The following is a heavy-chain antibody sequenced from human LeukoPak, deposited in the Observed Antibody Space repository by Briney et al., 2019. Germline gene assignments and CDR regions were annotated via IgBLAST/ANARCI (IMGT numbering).Heavy chain of an antibody. CDR1: GGSISSSRDY. CDR2: IYYSGST. J-gene: IGHJ5*02. V-gene: IGHV4-39*07. Sequence: SETLSLTCTVSGGSISSSRDYWAWLRQPPGKGLEWIANIYYSGSTYYSPSLKSRVTISVDTSKNQFSLKLSSVTAADTAVYYCARDLEPYGSGSYYNPYNWFDPWGQGTLVTVSS. CDR3: ARDLEPYGSGSYYNPYNWFDP. D-gene: IGHD3-10*01.